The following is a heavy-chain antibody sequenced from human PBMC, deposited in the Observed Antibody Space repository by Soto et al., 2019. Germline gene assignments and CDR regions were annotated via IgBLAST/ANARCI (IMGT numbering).Heavy chain of an antibody. CDR2: INHSGGT. V-gene: IGHV4-34*01. CDR1: GGSFSGHF. CDR3: ARGSAGRGYYYSGMDV. J-gene: IGHJ6*02. Sequence: SETLSLTCSVHGGSFSGHFGSWIRQPPGKGLEWIGEINHSGGTNYNPSLKSRVTISVDTSRNQFSLRVNSVTAADTAVYHCARGSAGRGYYYSGMDVWSQGTTVTVSS.